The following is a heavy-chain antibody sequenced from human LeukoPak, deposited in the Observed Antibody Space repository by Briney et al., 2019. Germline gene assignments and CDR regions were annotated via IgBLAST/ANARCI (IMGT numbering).Heavy chain of an antibody. V-gene: IGHV4-59*11. D-gene: IGHD3-16*01. CDR2: VYYSGST. Sequence: SETLSLTCTVSGGSISNHYWSWIRQAPGKGLEWIGYVYYSGSTNYNPSVKSRVTISVDTSNNQFSLRLSSVTAADTPVYYCAKHLTNAYYDMIWFDPWGQGTLVTVTS. CDR1: GGSISNHY. J-gene: IGHJ5*02. CDR3: AKHLTNAYYDMIWFDP.